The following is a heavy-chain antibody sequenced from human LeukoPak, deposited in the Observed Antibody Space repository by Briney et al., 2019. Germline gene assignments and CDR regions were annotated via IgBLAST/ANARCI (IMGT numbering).Heavy chain of an antibody. Sequence: AAVKVSCKASGYTFTNYGISWVRQAPGQGLEWMGWISAYTDNTNYAQKLQGRVTMTTDTSTSTAYMELRSLRSDDTAVYYCARSGVGYYYDSSGYYPLDYWGQGTLVTVSS. D-gene: IGHD3-22*01. CDR2: ISAYTDNT. V-gene: IGHV1-18*01. J-gene: IGHJ4*02. CDR3: ARSGVGYYYDSSGYYPLDY. CDR1: GYTFTNYG.